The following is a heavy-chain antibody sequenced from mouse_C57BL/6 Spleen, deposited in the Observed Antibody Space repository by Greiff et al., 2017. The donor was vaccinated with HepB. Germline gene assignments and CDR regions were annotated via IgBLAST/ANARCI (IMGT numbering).Heavy chain of an antibody. D-gene: IGHD4-1*01. CDR3: ARTGSGFAY. CDR2: INPNNGGT. CDR1: GYTFTDYY. J-gene: IGHJ3*01. Sequence: VQLQQSGPELVKPGASVKISCKASGYTFTDYYMNWVKQSHGKSLEWIGDINPNNGGTRYNQKFKGKATLTVDKSSSTAYMELRSLTSEDSAVYYCARTGSGFAYWGQGTLVTVSA. V-gene: IGHV1-26*01.